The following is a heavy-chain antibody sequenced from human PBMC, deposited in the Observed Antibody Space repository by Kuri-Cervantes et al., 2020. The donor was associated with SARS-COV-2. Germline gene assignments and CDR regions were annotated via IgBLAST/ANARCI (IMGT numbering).Heavy chain of an antibody. Sequence: GESLKISCAASGFNFSRTDMHWVRQAPGKGLEWVAFISYDGKNKKCIASGKGRFTISRDNSQNTLYLQMKSLTSEDTAIYYCAKGRVGVHDFWGQGTLVTVSS. D-gene: IGHD2-21*01. CDR1: GFNFSRTD. J-gene: IGHJ4*02. V-gene: IGHV3-30*18. CDR3: AKGRVGVHDF. CDR2: ISYDGKNK.